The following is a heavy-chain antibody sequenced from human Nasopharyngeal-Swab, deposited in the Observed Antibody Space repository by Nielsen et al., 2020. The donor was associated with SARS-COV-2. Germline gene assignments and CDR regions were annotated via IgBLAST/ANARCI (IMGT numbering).Heavy chain of an antibody. D-gene: IGHD3-22*01. J-gene: IGHJ6*03. CDR3: AREHYYDSSGYYLLYYYYYMDV. CDR1: GFTFSSYS. CDR2: ISSSSSTI. V-gene: IGHV3-48*01. Sequence: GGSLRLSCAASGFTFSSYSMNWVRQAPGKGLEWVSYISSSSSTIYYADPVKGRFTISRDNAKNSLYLHMNSLRAEDTAVYYCAREHYYDSSGYYLLYYYYYMDVWGKGTTVTVSS.